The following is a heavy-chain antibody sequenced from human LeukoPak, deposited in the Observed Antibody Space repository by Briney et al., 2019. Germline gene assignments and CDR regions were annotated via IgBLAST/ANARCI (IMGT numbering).Heavy chain of an antibody. CDR3: ARDLMATIYYYYVMDV. Sequence: PGRSLRLSCAASGFTFSSYAMHWVRQAPGKGLEWVAVISYDASSKYYTDSVKGRFTISRDNSKNTLYLQMNNLRAYDTPVYFCARDLMATIYYYYVMDVWARETTVTVSS. J-gene: IGHJ6*02. V-gene: IGHV3-30-3*01. D-gene: IGHD5-24*01. CDR1: GFTFSSYA. CDR2: ISYDASSK.